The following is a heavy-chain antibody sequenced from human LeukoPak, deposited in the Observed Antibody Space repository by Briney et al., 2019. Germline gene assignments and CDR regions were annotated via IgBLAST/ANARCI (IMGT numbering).Heavy chain of an antibody. CDR2: LYPTGDT. V-gene: IGHV3-53*01. Sequence: GGSLRLSCAASGITVSDNYMSWVRQTPGKGLEWVSTLYPTGDTYFADSVRGRFTISRDISKNTVYLQMGSLRAEDTAMYFCARVHFPYGDFDYWGQGALVTVSS. CDR1: GITVSDNY. D-gene: IGHD4-17*01. CDR3: ARVHFPYGDFDY. J-gene: IGHJ4*02.